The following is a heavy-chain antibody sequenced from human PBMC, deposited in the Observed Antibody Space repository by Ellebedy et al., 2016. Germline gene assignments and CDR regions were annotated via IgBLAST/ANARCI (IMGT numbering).Heavy chain of an antibody. Sequence: SETLSLTXAVYGGSFSGYYWGWIRQPPGKGLEWIGDINHSGNTNYNPSLKSRVAISVDTSRNQFSLRVTSVTAADTAMYYCARRSREQFVGHFDYWGQGDLVTVSS. CDR1: GGSFSGYY. CDR2: INHSGNT. CDR3: ARRSREQFVGHFDY. D-gene: IGHD6-6*01. V-gene: IGHV4-34*01. J-gene: IGHJ4*02.